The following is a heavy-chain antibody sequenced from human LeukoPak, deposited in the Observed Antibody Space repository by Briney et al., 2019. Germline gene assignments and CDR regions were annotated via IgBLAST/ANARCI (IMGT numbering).Heavy chain of an antibody. CDR2: IYYSGST. J-gene: IGHJ4*02. V-gene: IGHV4-39*07. CDR3: ARTDYGGPDY. CDR1: GGSISSSSYY. Sequence: SETLSLTCTVSGGSISSSSYYWSWIRQPPGKGLEWIGSIYYSGSTYYNPSLKSRVTISVDTSKNQFSLKLSSVTAADTAVYYCARTDYGGPDYWGQGTLVTVSS. D-gene: IGHD4-17*01.